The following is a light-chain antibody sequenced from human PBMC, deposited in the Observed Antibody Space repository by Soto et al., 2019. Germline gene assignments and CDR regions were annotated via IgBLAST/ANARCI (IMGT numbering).Light chain of an antibody. V-gene: IGKV3-20*01. J-gene: IGKJ1*01. CDR1: QSVSSY. CDR3: QQYGSSPWT. Sequence: ESVLTQSPATLSLSPGERATLSCRASQSVSSYLTWYQQKPGQAPRVLIYDASTRATGIPDRFSGSGSGTDFTLTISRLEPEDFAVYYCQQYGSSPWTFGQGTKVDIK. CDR2: DAS.